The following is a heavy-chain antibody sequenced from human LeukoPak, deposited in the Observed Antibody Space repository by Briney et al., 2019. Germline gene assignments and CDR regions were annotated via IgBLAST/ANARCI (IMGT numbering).Heavy chain of an antibody. Sequence: GGSLRLSCAASGFTFSSYAMSWVRQAPGKGLEWVSAISGSGGSAYYADSVKGRFTISRDNSKNTLYLQMNSLRAEDTAVYYCAIDLLASITSCSWDYWGQGTLVSVSS. J-gene: IGHJ4*02. CDR3: AIDLLASITSCSWDY. D-gene: IGHD2-2*01. V-gene: IGHV3-23*01. CDR1: GFTFSSYA. CDR2: ISGSGGSA.